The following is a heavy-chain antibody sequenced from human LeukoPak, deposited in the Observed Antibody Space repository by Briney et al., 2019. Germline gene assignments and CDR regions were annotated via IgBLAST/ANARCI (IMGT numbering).Heavy chain of an antibody. J-gene: IGHJ5*02. Sequence: SETLSLTCTVSGGSISSGSYYWSWIRQPAGKGLEWIGRIYTSGSTNYNPSLKSRVTISVDTSKNQFSLKLSSVTAADTAVYYCARVSYDYVWGSSFDPWGQGTLVTVSS. CDR3: ARVSYDYVWGSSFDP. D-gene: IGHD3-16*01. V-gene: IGHV4-61*02. CDR1: GGSISSGSYY. CDR2: IYTSGST.